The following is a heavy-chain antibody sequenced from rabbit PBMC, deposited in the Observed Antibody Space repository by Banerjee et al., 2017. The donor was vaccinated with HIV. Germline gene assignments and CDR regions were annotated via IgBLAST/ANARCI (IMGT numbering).Heavy chain of an antibody. D-gene: IGHD6-1*01. Sequence: QSLEESGGDLVKPEGSLTLTCTASGFSFSSSYYMCWVRQAPGKGLEWIACIDADSSVSTTYANWAKGRFTISKTSSTTVTLQMTSLTAADTATYFCARSDVGYSYAFKLWGPGTLVTVS. CDR3: ARSDVGYSYAFKL. J-gene: IGHJ4*01. V-gene: IGHV1S40*01. CDR1: GFSFSSSYY. CDR2: IDADSSVST.